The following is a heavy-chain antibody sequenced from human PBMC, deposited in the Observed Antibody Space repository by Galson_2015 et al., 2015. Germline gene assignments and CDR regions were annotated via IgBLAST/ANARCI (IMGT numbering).Heavy chain of an antibody. Sequence: SLRLSCAASGFTFSDYYMSWIRQAPGKGLEWVPYISSSGSTIYYADSVTGRFTISRDNAKNSLYLQMNSLRAEDTAVYYCARAGGSPSTRYYYGMDVWGQGTTVTVSS. J-gene: IGHJ6*02. D-gene: IGHD6-6*01. CDR3: ARAGGSPSTRYYYGMDV. CDR2: ISSSGSTI. V-gene: IGHV3-11*01. CDR1: GFTFSDYY.